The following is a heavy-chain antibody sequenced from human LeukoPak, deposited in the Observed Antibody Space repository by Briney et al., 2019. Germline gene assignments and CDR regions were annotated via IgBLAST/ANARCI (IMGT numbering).Heavy chain of an antibody. CDR2: IYYSGST. Sequence: PSEALSLTCTVSGGSISSSSYYWGWIRQPPGKGLEWIGSIYYSGSTYYNPSLKSRVTISVDTSKNQFSLKLSSVTAADTAVYYCARHGLEQWLTPVNWFDPWGQGTLVTV. J-gene: IGHJ5*02. CDR3: ARHGLEQWLTPVNWFDP. CDR1: GGSISSSSYY. D-gene: IGHD6-19*01. V-gene: IGHV4-39*01.